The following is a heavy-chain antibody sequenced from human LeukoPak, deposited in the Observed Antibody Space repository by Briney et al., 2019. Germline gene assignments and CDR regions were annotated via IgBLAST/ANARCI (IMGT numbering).Heavy chain of an antibody. J-gene: IGHJ4*02. D-gene: IGHD3-10*01. CDR1: GFTFSSYS. CDR2: ISISSSYI. CDR3: AKDRGGEGVYYGSGVIDY. Sequence: GGSLRLSCAASGFTFSSYSMNWVRQAPGKGLEWVSSISISSSYIYYADSVKGRFTISRDNAKNSLYLQMNSLRAEDTAVYYCAKDRGGEGVYYGSGVIDYWGQGTLVTVSS. V-gene: IGHV3-21*01.